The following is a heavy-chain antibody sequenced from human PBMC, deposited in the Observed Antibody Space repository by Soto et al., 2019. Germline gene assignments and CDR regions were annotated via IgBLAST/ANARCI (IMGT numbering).Heavy chain of an antibody. CDR3: ARHRGSIDHYYMDV. Sequence: VRKAQGKGLEWVAVIWDDGSNKYHGDSVRGRFTISRDNSKSTLYLQMDSLRAEDTAVYYCARHRGSIDHYYMDVWGNGITVTVSS. V-gene: IGHV3-33*01. J-gene: IGHJ6*03. D-gene: IGHD2-15*01. CDR2: IWDDGSNK.